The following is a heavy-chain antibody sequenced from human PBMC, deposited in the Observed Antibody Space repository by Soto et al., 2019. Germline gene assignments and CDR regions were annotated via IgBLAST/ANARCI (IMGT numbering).Heavy chain of an antibody. D-gene: IGHD2-2*01. J-gene: IGHJ2*01. CDR1: GFTFINYA. CDR3: ASTVLGSTSRPDWWYFDL. Sequence: EVQLLESGGGLVQPGGSLRLSCVGSGFTFINYAMNWVRQTPGKGLEWVSTISGGGDRTFDADTVKGRFTISRDNSKNTVNLQMNSLRADDTAVYYCASTVLGSTSRPDWWYFDLWGRGTLVTVSS. V-gene: IGHV3-23*01. CDR2: ISGGGDRT.